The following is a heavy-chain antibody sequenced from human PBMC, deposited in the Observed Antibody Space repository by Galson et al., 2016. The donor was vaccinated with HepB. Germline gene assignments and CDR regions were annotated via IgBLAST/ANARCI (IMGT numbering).Heavy chain of an antibody. CDR1: GFTLNNYA. Sequence: SLRLSCAASGFTLNNYALNWVRQAPGKGLEWVSLIYSGGGTHYVGSVKGRFIISRDNSKNTLYLQMNSLRVEDTAVYYCARGGNYGYTWGLGTLVTISS. CDR2: IYSGGGT. J-gene: IGHJ4*02. D-gene: IGHD1-26*01. CDR3: ARGGNYGYT. V-gene: IGHV3-53*01.